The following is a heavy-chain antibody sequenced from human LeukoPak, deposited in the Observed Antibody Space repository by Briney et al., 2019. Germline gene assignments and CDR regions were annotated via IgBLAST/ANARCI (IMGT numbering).Heavy chain of an antibody. CDR3: ARDLPYGLQSFDY. J-gene: IGHJ4*02. Sequence: SETLSLTCTVSGGSISSGSYYWSWIRQPAGKGLEWIGRVYTSGSTNYNPSLKSRVTISVDTSKNQFSLKLSSVTAADTAVYYCARDLPYGLQSFDYWGQGTLVTVSS. CDR1: GGSISSGSYY. V-gene: IGHV4-61*02. D-gene: IGHD3-10*01. CDR2: VYTSGST.